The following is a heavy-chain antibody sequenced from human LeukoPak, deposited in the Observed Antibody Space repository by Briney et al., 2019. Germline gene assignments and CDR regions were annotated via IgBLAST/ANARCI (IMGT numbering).Heavy chain of an antibody. D-gene: IGHD1-26*01. CDR1: GFTFSTYA. V-gene: IGHV3-30*01. CDR3: ARDQVGPTGGLDY. Sequence: GGFLRLSCAASGFTFSTYAIHWVRQAPGKGLEWVAVITFEGINKYYADSVKGRFTISRDNSKDTVYLQMNSLRAEDTAVYYCARDQVGPTGGLDYWGQGTLVTVSS. J-gene: IGHJ4*02. CDR2: ITFEGINK.